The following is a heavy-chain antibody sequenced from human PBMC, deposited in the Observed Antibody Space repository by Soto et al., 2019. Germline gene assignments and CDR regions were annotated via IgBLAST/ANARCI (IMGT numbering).Heavy chain of an antibody. D-gene: IGHD6-13*01. CDR2: INPNGGST. CDR3: ARGSAAGANYYYGMDV. J-gene: IGHJ6*02. Sequence: VSVKVSCKASGYTFTTYYIYWVRQAPGQGLEWMGIINPNGGSTNYAHKFQGRVTMTRDTSTSTVYMELSSLRSEDTAVYYCARGSAAGANYYYGMDVWGQGTTVTVSS. V-gene: IGHV1-46*01. CDR1: GYTFTTYY.